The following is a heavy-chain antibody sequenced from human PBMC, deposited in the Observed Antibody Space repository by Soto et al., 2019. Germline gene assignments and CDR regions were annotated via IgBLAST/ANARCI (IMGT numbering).Heavy chain of an antibody. CDR1: GFTFGGHG. J-gene: IGHJ4*02. D-gene: IGHD7-27*01. CDR2: IGSDGSRT. V-gene: IGHV3-74*01. Sequence: GGSLRLSCAASGFTFGGHGVHWVRQAPGKGLEWVSLIGSDGSRTNYADSVKGRFTISRDNAKNTLYLQMNSLRAEDTAVYYCASSLLTPFDYWGQGTLVTVSS. CDR3: ASSLLTPFDY.